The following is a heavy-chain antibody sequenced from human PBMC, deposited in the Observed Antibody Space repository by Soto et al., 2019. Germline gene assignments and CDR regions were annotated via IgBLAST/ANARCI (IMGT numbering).Heavy chain of an antibody. D-gene: IGHD3-22*01. CDR3: AKCSGYSPPYYYGMDV. V-gene: IGHV3-23*01. Sequence: PGGCMRLSCAASGFTFSSYAMSWVRQAPGKGLEWVSAISGSGGSTYYADSVKGRFTISRDNSKNTLYLQMNSLRAEDTAVYYCAKCSGYSPPYYYGMDVWGQGTTVTVSS. J-gene: IGHJ6*02. CDR2: ISGSGGST. CDR1: GFTFSSYA.